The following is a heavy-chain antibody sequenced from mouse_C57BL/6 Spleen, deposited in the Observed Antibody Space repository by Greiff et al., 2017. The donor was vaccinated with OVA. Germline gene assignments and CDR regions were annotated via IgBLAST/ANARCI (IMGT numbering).Heavy chain of an antibody. CDR2: IDPNSGGT. V-gene: IGHV1-72*01. Sequence: VQLQQPGAELVKPGASVKLSCKASGYTFTSYWMHWVKQRPGRGLECIGRIDPNSGGTKYNEKFKSKATLTVDKPSSTAYMQLSSLTSEDSAVYYCARDRLRQYFDVWGTGTTVTVSS. CDR3: ARDRLRQYFDV. D-gene: IGHD2-4*01. CDR1: GYTFTSYW. J-gene: IGHJ1*03.